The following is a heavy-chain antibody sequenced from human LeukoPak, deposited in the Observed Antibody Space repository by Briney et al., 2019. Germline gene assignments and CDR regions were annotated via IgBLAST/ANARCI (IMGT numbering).Heavy chain of an antibody. J-gene: IGHJ4*02. Sequence: PGGSLRLSCAASGFTFSSYWMSWVRQAPGKGLEWVANIKQDGSEKYYVDSVKGRFTISRDNAKNSLYLQMNSLRAEDTAVYYCARVNTVHGYVWGSYRDYFDYWGQGTLVTVSS. D-gene: IGHD3-16*02. CDR3: ARVNTVHGYVWGSYRDYFDY. V-gene: IGHV3-7*01. CDR1: GFTFSSYW. CDR2: IKQDGSEK.